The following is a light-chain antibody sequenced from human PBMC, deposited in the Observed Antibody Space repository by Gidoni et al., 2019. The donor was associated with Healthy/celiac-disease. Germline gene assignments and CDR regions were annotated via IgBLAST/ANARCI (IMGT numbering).Light chain of an antibody. J-gene: IGKJ3*01. CDR1: QGISNY. CDR2: AAS. CDR3: QKYNSAPFT. Sequence: DIQMTKSTSSLSASVGDRVTITCRASQGISNYLAWYQQKPGKVPKLLIYAASTFQSGVPSRFSGSVSWPDFTLTISSLQPEDVATYYCQKYNSAPFTFGPGTKVDIK. V-gene: IGKV1-27*01.